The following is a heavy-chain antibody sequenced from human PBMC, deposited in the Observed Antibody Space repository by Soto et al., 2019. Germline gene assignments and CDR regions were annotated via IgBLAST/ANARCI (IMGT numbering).Heavy chain of an antibody. CDR2: ISGGGGNT. CDR1: GFSFSNYA. J-gene: IGHJ4*02. CDR3: AKDRNFGVVIISVFDY. D-gene: IGHD3-3*01. V-gene: IGHV3-23*01. Sequence: GESLKISCAASGFSFSNYAMTWVRQAPGKGLEWVSTISGGGGNTYYADSVKGRFTISRDNSKNTLYLQMNSLRAEDTAVYYCAKDRNFGVVIISVFDYWGQGTLVTVSS.